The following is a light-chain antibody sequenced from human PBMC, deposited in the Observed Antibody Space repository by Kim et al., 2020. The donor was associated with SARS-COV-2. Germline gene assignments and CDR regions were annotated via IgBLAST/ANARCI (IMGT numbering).Light chain of an antibody. CDR2: GAS. Sequence: GTPGERATHSCRASQSVSSNLAWYQQKPGQAPRLLIYGASTRATGIPARFSGSGSGTDFTLTISSLQSEDFAVYYCKQYNNWPVTFGQGTKVDIK. CDR3: KQYNNWPVT. CDR1: QSVSSN. J-gene: IGKJ1*01. V-gene: IGKV3-15*01.